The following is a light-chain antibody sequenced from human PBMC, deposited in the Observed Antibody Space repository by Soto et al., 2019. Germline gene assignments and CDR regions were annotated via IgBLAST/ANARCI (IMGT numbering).Light chain of an antibody. J-gene: IGLJ1*01. CDR2: EGS. V-gene: IGLV2-23*03. CDR3: CSYAGSSTFAYV. CDR1: SSDVGSYNL. Sequence: QSALTQPASVSGSPGQSITISCTGTSSDVGSYNLVSWYQQHPDKAPKLMIYEGSKRPSGVSHRFSGSKSGNTASLTISGLQAEDEADYYCCSYAGSSTFAYVFGTGTKVTVL.